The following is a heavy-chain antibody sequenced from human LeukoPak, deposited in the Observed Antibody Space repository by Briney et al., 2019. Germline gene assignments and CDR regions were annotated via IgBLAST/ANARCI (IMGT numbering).Heavy chain of an antibody. CDR1: GFTFSSYW. V-gene: IGHV3-74*01. CDR2: IKSDGGST. J-gene: IGHJ4*02. Sequence: GGSLRLSCAASGFTFSSYWMHWVRQAPGKGLVWVSRIKSDGGSTSYADSVKGRFTISRDNAKNTLYLQMNSLRAEDTAVYYCARKKGGTGGFDYWGQGTLVTVSS. D-gene: IGHD1-1*01. CDR3: ARKKGGTGGFDY.